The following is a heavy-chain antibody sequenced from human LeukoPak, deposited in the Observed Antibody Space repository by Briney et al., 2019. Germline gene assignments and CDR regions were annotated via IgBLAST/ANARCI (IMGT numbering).Heavy chain of an antibody. Sequence: GGSLRLSCAASGFTFDDYAMHWVRQAPGKGLEWVSGISWNSGSIGHADSVKGRFTISRDNAKNSLYLQMNSLRAEDTALYYCAKDTTTVVTHDFDYWGQGTLVTVSS. J-gene: IGHJ4*02. CDR1: GFTFDDYA. D-gene: IGHD4-23*01. CDR2: ISWNSGSI. CDR3: AKDTTTVVTHDFDY. V-gene: IGHV3-9*01.